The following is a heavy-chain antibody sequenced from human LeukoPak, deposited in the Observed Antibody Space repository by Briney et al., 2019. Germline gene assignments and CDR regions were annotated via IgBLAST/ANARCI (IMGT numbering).Heavy chain of an antibody. CDR2: IIPIFGTA. V-gene: IGHV1-69*01. CDR1: GGTFSSYA. Sequence: SVKVSCKASGGTFSSYAISWVRQAPGQGLEWMGGIIPIFGTANYAQKFQGRVTITADESTSTACMELSSLRSDDTAVYHCARDRVFPQDHYFDYWGQGTLVTVSS. D-gene: IGHD2/OR15-2a*01. CDR3: ARDRVFPQDHYFDY. J-gene: IGHJ4*02.